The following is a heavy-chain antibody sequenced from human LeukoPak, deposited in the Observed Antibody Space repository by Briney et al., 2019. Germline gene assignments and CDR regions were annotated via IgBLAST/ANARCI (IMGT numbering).Heavy chain of an antibody. CDR3: ARGRGIAAAGRDY. V-gene: IGHV3-30*03. Sequence: NPGRSLRLSCAASGFTFSSYGMHWVRQAPGKGLEWVAVISYDGSNKYYADSVKGRFTISRDSSKNTLYLQMNSLRAEDTAVYYCARGRGIAAAGRDYWGQGTLVTVSS. CDR1: GFTFSSYG. D-gene: IGHD6-13*01. J-gene: IGHJ4*02. CDR2: ISYDGSNK.